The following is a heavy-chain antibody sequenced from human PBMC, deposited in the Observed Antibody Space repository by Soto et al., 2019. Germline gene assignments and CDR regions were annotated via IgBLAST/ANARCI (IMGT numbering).Heavy chain of an antibody. CDR3: ARVGFLSRPPTGYYYYGMDF. J-gene: IGHJ6*02. V-gene: IGHV3-20*04. D-gene: IGHD3-3*01. CDR2: INWNGGST. CDR1: GFTFDDYG. Sequence: PGGSLRLSCAASGFTFDDYGMSWVRQAPGKGLEWVSGINWNGGSTGYADSVKGRFTISRDNAKNSLYLQMNSLRAEDTALYYCARVGFLSRPPTGYYYYGMDFWGQGTTVTVSS.